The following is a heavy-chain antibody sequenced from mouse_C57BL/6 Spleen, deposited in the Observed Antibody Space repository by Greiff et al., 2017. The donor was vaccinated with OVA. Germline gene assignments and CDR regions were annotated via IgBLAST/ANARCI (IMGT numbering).Heavy chain of an antibody. D-gene: IGHD1-1*01. V-gene: IGHV1-55*01. J-gene: IGHJ4*01. CDR2: IYPGSGST. CDR3: ARYYYGSPYAMDY. Sequence: VQLQQPGAELVKPGASVKMSCKASGYTFTSYWITCVKQRPGQGLEWIGDIYPGSGSTNYNEKFKSKATLTVDTSSSTAYMQLSSLTSEDSAVYYCARYYYGSPYAMDYWGQGTSVTVSS. CDR1: GYTFTSYW.